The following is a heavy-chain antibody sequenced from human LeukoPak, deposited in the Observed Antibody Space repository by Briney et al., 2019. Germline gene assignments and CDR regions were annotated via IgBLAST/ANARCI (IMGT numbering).Heavy chain of an antibody. J-gene: IGHJ5*02. CDR1: GGSFSGYY. CDR2: INHSGST. CDR3: ARGVDEIIMVA. D-gene: IGHD2-8*01. V-gene: IGHV4-34*01. Sequence: SETLSLTCAVYGGSFSGYYWSWIRQPPGKGLEWIGEINHSGSTNYNPSLKSRVTISVDTPKNQFSLKLSSVTAADTAVYYCARGVDEIIMVAWGQGTLVTVSS.